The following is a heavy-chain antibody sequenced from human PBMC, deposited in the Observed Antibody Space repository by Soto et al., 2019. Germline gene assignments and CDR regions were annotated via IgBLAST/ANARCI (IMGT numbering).Heavy chain of an antibody. J-gene: IGHJ4*02. D-gene: IGHD6-13*01. CDR3: TRHKDTSSWYLLPDY. CDR1: GGSISSSSYY. Sequence: SETLSLTCTASGGSISSSSYYWGWIRQPPGKGLEWIGSIYYSGSTYYNPSLKSRVTISVDTSKNQFSLKLSSATAADTAVYYCTRHKDTSSWYLLPDYWGQGTLVTVSS. CDR2: IYYSGST. V-gene: IGHV4-39*01.